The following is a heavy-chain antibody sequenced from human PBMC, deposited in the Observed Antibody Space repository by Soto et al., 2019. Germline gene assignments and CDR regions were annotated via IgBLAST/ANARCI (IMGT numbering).Heavy chain of an antibody. Sequence: ALCVTWTFSVGSISIGGYSWRWIRQPRRKGRESIGYIEYSGSHYYNPSLKSRVTISVDTPKNQFSLRLRSVTSADTAVYYCARDNYYDGSGYYPDSPEYFQHWGQGTLVTVSS. CDR2: IEYSGSH. J-gene: IGHJ1*01. CDR3: ARDNYYDGSGYYPDSPEYFQH. V-gene: IGHV4-31*02. D-gene: IGHD3-22*01. CDR1: VGSISIGGYS.